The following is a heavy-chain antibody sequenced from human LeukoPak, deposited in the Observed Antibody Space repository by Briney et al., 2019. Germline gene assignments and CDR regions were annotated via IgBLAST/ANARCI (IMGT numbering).Heavy chain of an antibody. D-gene: IGHD5-12*01. Sequence: PPETLSLTCAVYGGSFSGYYWSWIRQPPGKGLEWIGEINHSGSTNYNPSLKSRVTISVDTSKNQFSLKLSSVTAADTAVYYCAERGYSGYDNQRYYYYGMDVWGKGTTVPVSS. CDR3: AERGYSGYDNQRYYYYGMDV. CDR2: INHSGST. V-gene: IGHV4-34*01. J-gene: IGHJ6*04. CDR1: GGSFSGYY.